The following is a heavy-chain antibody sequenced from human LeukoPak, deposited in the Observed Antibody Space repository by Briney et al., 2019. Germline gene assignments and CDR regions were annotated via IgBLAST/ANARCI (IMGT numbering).Heavy chain of an antibody. CDR2: IHTSGST. CDR1: GGSIGRYH. V-gene: IGHV4-4*07. CDR3: ARETPAAGNWYDP. D-gene: IGHD2-2*01. Sequence: SETLSLTCTVSGGSIGRYHWSWFRQPAAGGLEWIGRIHTSGSTNYNPPLKSRATMPVDTSRNQCSVKLRSVPAADTAVYYCARETPAAGNWYDPGGEGTLVTVSS. J-gene: IGHJ5*02.